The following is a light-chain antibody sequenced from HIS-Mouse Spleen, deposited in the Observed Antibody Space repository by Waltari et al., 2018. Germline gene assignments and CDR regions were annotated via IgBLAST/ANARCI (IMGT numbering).Light chain of an antibody. CDR2: EGS. CDR1: SSAGGSDNF. Sequence: QSALTQPAPVAGSPGQSTTLPCPGTSSAGGSDNFLSWYPRHPGTAPKLMIYEGSKRPSGVSNRFSGSKSGNTASLTISGLQAEDEADYYCCSYAGSSTWVFGGGTKLTVL. J-gene: IGLJ3*02. CDR3: CSYAGSSTWV. V-gene: IGLV2-23*01.